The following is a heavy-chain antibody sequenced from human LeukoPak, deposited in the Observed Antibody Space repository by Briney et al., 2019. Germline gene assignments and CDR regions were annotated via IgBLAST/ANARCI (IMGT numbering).Heavy chain of an antibody. D-gene: IGHD3-10*01. J-gene: IGHJ6*02. V-gene: IGHV3-30*18. Sequence: PGGSLRLSCAASGFTFSSYGMHWVRQAPGKGLEWVAVISYDGSNKYYADSVKGRFTISRDNSKNTLYLQMNSLRAEDTAVYYCAKDYKYQIYYYYGMDVWGQGTTVTVSS. CDR2: ISYDGSNK. CDR3: AKDYKYQIYYYYGMDV. CDR1: GFTFSSYG.